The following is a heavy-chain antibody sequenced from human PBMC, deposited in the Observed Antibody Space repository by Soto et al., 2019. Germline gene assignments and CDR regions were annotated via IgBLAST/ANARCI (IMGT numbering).Heavy chain of an antibody. CDR3: ARHIVTPTKCFDY. Sequence: EVQLVESGGGLVQPGGSLRLSCAASGFTFGSYWMSWVRQAPGKGLEWVANIKQEGSEKYYVDSVKGRFTISRDNAKSSLYLQMNSLRAEDTAVYYCARHIVTPTKCFDYWGQGTLVTVSS. J-gene: IGHJ4*02. CDR1: GFTFGSYW. D-gene: IGHD5-12*01. CDR2: IKQEGSEK. V-gene: IGHV3-7*05.